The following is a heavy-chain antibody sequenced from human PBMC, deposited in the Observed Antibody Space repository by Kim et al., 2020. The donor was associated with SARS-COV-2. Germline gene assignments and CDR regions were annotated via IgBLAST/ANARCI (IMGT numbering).Heavy chain of an antibody. Sequence: ASVKVSCKASGYTFTGYYMHWVRQAPGQGLEWMGRINPNSGGTNYAQKFQGRVTMTRDTSISTAYMELSRLRSDDTAVYYCARGELAARSWLDGIADPWGQGTLVTVSS. CDR3: ARGELAARSWLDGIADP. CDR2: INPNSGGT. V-gene: IGHV1-2*06. J-gene: IGHJ5*02. CDR1: GYTFTGYY. D-gene: IGHD6-6*01.